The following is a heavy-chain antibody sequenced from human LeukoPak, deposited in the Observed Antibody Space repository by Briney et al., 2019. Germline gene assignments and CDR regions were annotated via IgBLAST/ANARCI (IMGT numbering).Heavy chain of an antibody. J-gene: IGHJ6*02. CDR2: IYYSGNT. V-gene: IGHV4-31*03. Sequence: SETLSLTCTVSGGSISSGGYYWSWIRQHPGKGLEWIGYIYYSGNTYYNPSLKSRVTISVDTSKNQFSLKLSSVTAADTAVYYCARGPRDGNDSSGYPDYYYGMDVWGQGTTVTVSS. CDR3: ARGPRDGNDSSGYPDYYYGMDV. D-gene: IGHD3-22*01. CDR1: GGSISSGGYY.